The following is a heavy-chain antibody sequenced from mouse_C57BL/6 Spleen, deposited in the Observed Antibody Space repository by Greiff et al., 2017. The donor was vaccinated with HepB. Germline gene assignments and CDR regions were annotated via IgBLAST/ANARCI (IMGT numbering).Heavy chain of an antibody. Sequence: QVQLQQPGAELVKPGASVKLSCKASGYTFTSYWMQWVNQRPGQGLEWIGEIDPSDSYTNYNQKFKGKATLTVDTSSSTAYMQLSSLTSEDSAVYYCAAFPAGVAYWGQGTLVTVSA. CDR2: IDPSDSYT. J-gene: IGHJ3*01. CDR1: GYTFTSYW. CDR3: AAFPAGVAY. V-gene: IGHV1-50*01.